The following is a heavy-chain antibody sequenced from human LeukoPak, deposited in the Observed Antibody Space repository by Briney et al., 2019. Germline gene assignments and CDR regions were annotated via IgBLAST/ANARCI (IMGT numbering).Heavy chain of an antibody. J-gene: IGHJ4*02. Sequence: RASVKVSCKASGGTFSSYAISWVRQAPGQGLEWMGGIIPIFGTANYAQKFQGRVTITADESTSTAYMELSSLRSEDTAVYYCASIHGADHNTLLDYWGQGTLGTVSS. V-gene: IGHV1-69*13. CDR2: IIPIFGTA. D-gene: IGHD2-2*02. CDR3: ASIHGADHNTLLDY. CDR1: GGTFSSYA.